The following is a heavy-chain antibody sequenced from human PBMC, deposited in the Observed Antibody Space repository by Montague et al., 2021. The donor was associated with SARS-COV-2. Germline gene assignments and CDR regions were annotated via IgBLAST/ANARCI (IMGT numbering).Heavy chain of an antibody. J-gene: IGHJ6*02. CDR3: ARVRAVPAAMRIFSLGRSYYGMDV. CDR2: INHSGST. D-gene: IGHD2-2*01. CDR1: GGSFSGYY. V-gene: IGHV4-34*01. Sequence: SETLSLTCAVYGGSFSGYYWSWIRQPPGKGLEWIGEINHSGSTNYNPSLKSRATISVGTSKNQFSLKLSSVTAADTAVYYCARVRAVPAAMRIFSLGRSYYGMDVWGQGTTVTVSS.